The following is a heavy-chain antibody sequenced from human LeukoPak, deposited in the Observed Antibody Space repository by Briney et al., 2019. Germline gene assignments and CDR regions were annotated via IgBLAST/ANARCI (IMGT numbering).Heavy chain of an antibody. D-gene: IGHD3-10*01. Sequence: GGSLRLSCAASGFTFSSYWMSWVRQAPGKGLEWVSSISSSSSYIYYADSVKGRFTISRDNAKNSLYLQMNSLRAEDTAVYYCARDRSRPRYYFDYWGQGTLVTVSS. CDR1: GFTFSSYW. J-gene: IGHJ4*02. CDR2: ISSSSSYI. CDR3: ARDRSRPRYYFDY. V-gene: IGHV3-21*01.